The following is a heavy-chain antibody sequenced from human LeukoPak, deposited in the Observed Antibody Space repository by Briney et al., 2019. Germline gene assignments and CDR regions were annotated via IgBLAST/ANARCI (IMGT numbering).Heavy chain of an antibody. CDR2: FDPEDGET. D-gene: IGHD3-22*01. CDR3: ATAFYYDSSGYSIDY. Sequence: ATVKISCRASGYTFTDYYMHWVQQAPGKGLEWMGGFDPEDGETFYAQKFQGRVTMTEDTSTDTAYMDLSSLRSEDTAVYYCATAFYYDSSGYSIDYWGQGTLVTVSS. J-gene: IGHJ4*02. V-gene: IGHV1-69-2*01. CDR1: GYTFTDYY.